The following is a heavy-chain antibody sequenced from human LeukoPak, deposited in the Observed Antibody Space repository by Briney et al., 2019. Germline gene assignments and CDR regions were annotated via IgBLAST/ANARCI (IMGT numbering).Heavy chain of an antibody. V-gene: IGHV4-30-4*01. J-gene: IGHJ5*02. D-gene: IGHD4-17*01. CDR2: VYYSGGT. Sequence: SQTLSLTCTVSGDSISGADYYWSWIRQPPGKGLEWIAYVYYSGGTYYNPSLKSRLTISVGTSKSQFSLKLNSVTAADTAVYYCARGGGGSSTVTTYWFDPWGQGALVTVSS. CDR1: GDSISGADYY. CDR3: ARGGGGSSTVTTYWFDP.